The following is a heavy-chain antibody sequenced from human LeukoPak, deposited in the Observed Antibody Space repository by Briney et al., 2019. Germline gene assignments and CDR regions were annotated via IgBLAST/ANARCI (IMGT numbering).Heavy chain of an antibody. V-gene: IGHV3-53*01. CDR2: LYSDGNT. J-gene: IGHJ4*02. Sequence: GESLKISCAASGFTVITNDMTWGRQAPGKGLEWVSVLYSDGNTKYADSVQGRFTISRDNSKNTLYLEMNSLSPDDTAVYYCARGVEPLAANTLAYWGQGTLVTVSS. CDR3: ARGVEPLAANTLAY. D-gene: IGHD1-14*01. CDR1: GFTVITND.